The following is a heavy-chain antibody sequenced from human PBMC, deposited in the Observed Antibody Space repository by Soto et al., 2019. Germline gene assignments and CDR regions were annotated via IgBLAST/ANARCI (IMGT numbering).Heavy chain of an antibody. Sequence: ASVKVSCKASGYTFTSYYMHWVRQAPGQGLEWMGIINPSGGSTNYAQKFQGRVTITADESTSTAYMELSSLRSEDTAVYYCARAALVFITGTTGGYYYYGMDVWGQGTTVTVS. CDR1: GYTFTSYY. CDR2: INPSGGST. V-gene: IGHV1-46*01. J-gene: IGHJ6*02. D-gene: IGHD1-7*01. CDR3: ARAALVFITGTTGGYYYYGMDV.